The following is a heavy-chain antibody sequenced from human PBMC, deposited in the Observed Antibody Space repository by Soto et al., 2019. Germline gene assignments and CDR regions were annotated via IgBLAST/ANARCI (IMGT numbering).Heavy chain of an antibody. Sequence: SETLSLTCTVSGGSISSSSYYWGWIRQPPGKGLEWIGSTYYSGDTYYNPSLKSRVTISVDTSKNQVSLKVNSVTAADTAVYYCARAQSKFYDSGSYYHGLFAYWGQGTLVTVSS. V-gene: IGHV4-39*01. CDR2: TYYSGDT. CDR3: ARAQSKFYDSGSYYHGLFAY. J-gene: IGHJ4*02. CDR1: GGSISSSSYY. D-gene: IGHD3-10*01.